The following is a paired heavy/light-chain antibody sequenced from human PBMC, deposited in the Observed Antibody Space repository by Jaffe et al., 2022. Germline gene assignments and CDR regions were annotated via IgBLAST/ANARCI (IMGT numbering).Light chain of an antibody. CDR2: GTS. J-gene: IGKJ2*01. CDR1: QSISSY. V-gene: IGKV3-20*01. CDR3: QQYDSSPYT. Sequence: EIVLTQSPGTLSLSPGERATLSCRASQSISSYLAWYQQKPGQAPSLLIYGTSSRATGIPDRFSGSGSGTDFTLTISRLEPEDFAVYSCQQYDSSPYTFGQGTKLEIK.
Heavy chain of an antibody. Sequence: QVQLQESGPGLVKPSETLSLTCAVSSFSISGDYCWGWIRQPPGKGLEWIGNLYLSGSTYYNPSLKNRVTISLDTSKNQFSLKLSSVTAADTAVYYCARHRRDNYSSGWYFDYWGQETLVTVSS. CDR3: ARHRRDNYSSGWYFDY. CDR1: SFSISGDYC. CDR2: LYLSGST. J-gene: IGHJ4*02. D-gene: IGHD6-19*01. V-gene: IGHV4-38-2*01.